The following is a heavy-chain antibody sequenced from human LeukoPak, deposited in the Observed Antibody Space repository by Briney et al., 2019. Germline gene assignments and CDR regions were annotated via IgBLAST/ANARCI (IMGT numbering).Heavy chain of an antibody. CDR3: ARPARGATGQYYFDY. Sequence: GESLKISCKGSGYSFTSYWIGWVRPMPGKGLGWVGIIYPGDSDTRYSPSFQGQVTISADKSISTAYLQWSSLKAPDTAMYYCARPARGATGQYYFDYWGQGTLVTVSS. V-gene: IGHV5-51*01. CDR2: IYPGDSDT. D-gene: IGHD1-26*01. CDR1: GYSFTSYW. J-gene: IGHJ4*02.